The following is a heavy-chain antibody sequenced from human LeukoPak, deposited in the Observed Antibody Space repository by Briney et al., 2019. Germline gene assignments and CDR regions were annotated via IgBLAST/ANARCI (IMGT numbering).Heavy chain of an antibody. Sequence: ASVKVSCKASGGTFSSYAISWVRQAPGQGLEWMGGIIPIFGTANYAQKFQGRVTITADESTSTAYVELSSLRSEDTAVYYCARDGDLNYYDSSGYYPNFDPWGQGTLVTVSS. J-gene: IGHJ5*02. CDR1: GGTFSSYA. D-gene: IGHD3-22*01. CDR3: ARDGDLNYYDSSGYYPNFDP. CDR2: IIPIFGTA. V-gene: IGHV1-69*13.